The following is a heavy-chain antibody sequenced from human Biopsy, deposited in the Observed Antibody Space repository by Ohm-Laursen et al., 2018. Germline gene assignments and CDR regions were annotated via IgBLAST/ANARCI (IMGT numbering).Heavy chain of an antibody. D-gene: IGHD5-24*01. J-gene: IGHJ5*02. CDR2: ISNSGST. CDR3: ARALPPHLQSGYL. V-gene: IGHV4-4*09. CDR1: GGSISSFY. Sequence: SETLSLTCAVSGGSISSFYWTWIRQPPGKGPEWIGDISNSGSTNYKPSLKSRVIISVDTSKNQFSLNLISVTAADTAMYYCARALPPHLQSGYLWGQGTLVTVSS.